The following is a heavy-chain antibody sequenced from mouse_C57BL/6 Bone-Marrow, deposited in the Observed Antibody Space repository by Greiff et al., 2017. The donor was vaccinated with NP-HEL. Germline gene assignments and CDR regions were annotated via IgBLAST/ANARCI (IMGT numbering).Heavy chain of an antibody. J-gene: IGHJ1*03. Sequence: EVQLQQSGAELVRPGASVKLSCTASGFNIKDDYMHWVKQRPEQGLEWIGWIDPENGDTEYASKFQGKATIPADTSSNTAYLQLSSLTSEDTAVYYCTTGGGLLRSFWYFDVWGTGTTVTVSS. CDR1: GFNIKDDY. V-gene: IGHV14-4*01. D-gene: IGHD1-1*01. CDR2: IDPENGDT. CDR3: TTGGGLLRSFWYFDV.